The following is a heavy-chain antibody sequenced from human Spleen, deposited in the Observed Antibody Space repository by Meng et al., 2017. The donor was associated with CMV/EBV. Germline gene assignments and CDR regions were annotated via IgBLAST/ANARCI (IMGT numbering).Heavy chain of an antibody. CDR1: GGSISSSNL. V-gene: IGHV4-4*02. D-gene: IGHD2-21*02. Sequence: QVQLQESGPGLVKPSGTLSLTCAVSGGSISSSNLWTWVRQVPGKGLAWIGESYPSGSTNYNPSLKSRVTISVDKFKNQFSLKLGSVTAADTAVYYCARIERRRILKYCGSDCSTTDYWGQGTLVTVSS. CDR2: SYPSGST. J-gene: IGHJ4*02. CDR3: ARIERRRILKYCGSDCSTTDY.